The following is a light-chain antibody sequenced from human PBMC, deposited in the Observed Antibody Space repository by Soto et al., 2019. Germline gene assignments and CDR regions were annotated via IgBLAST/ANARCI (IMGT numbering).Light chain of an antibody. CDR2: DVN. J-gene: IGLJ1*01. CDR1: NTDLGVYGY. CDR3: FSKISGFVYG. V-gene: IGLV2-14*01. Sequence: QSASVSGSFGQSITISCSGPNTDLGVYGYVSWYQHQPGKAPKLLIYDVNNRPSGISDRFSGSKSGDTASLTISGLQAEDEADYFCFSKISGFVYGFGTGTKVTVL.